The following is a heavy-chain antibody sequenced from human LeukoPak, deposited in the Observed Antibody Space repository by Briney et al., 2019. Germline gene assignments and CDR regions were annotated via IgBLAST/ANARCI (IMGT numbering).Heavy chain of an antibody. CDR2: ISSTSAYI. V-gene: IGHV3-21*04. D-gene: IGHD6-6*01. CDR1: GFALKSYS. Sequence: GSLRLSFAGSGFALKSYSLSWVRQAAGKGLEWVSSISSTSAYIYYADSVKGRFTIARDNSKNTLYLQMSSLRAEDTAIYYCAKYQQASSRRFDYWGQGTLVTVSS. CDR3: AKYQQASSRRFDY. J-gene: IGHJ4*02.